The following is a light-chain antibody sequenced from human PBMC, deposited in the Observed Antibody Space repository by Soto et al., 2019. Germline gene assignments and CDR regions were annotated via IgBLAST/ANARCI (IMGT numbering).Light chain of an antibody. CDR1: QSVSSN. CDR3: QQYNNWPGT. CDR2: GAS. J-gene: IGKJ2*01. V-gene: IGKV3-15*01. Sequence: EIVMTQSPATLSVSPGERATLSCRASQSVSSNLAWYQQKPGQAPRLLIYGASTGATGIPVRFSGSGSGTEFTLTISSLQSEDSAVYYCQQYNNWPGTFGQGTKLEIK.